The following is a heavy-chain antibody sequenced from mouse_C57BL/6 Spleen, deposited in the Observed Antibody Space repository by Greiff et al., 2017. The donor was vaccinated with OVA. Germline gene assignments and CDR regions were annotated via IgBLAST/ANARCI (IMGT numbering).Heavy chain of an antibody. J-gene: IGHJ2*01. CDR2: INPSTGGT. CDR1: GYSFTGYY. Sequence: VHVKQSGPELVKPGASVKISCKASGYSFTGYYMNWVKQSPEKSLEWIGEINPSTGGTTYNQKFKAKATLTVDKSSSTAYMQLKSLTSEDSAVYDCATRELGRGYFDYWGQGTTLTVSS. V-gene: IGHV1-42*01. CDR3: ATRELGRGYFDY. D-gene: IGHD4-1*01.